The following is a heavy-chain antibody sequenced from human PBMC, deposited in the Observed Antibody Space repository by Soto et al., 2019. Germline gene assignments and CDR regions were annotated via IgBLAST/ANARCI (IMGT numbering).Heavy chain of an antibody. CDR1: GYTFTSYG. Sequence: QVQLVQSGAEVKKPGASVKVSCKASGYTFTSYGISWVRQAPGQGLEWMAWISTYNGDTNYTQRLQDRVTMITDTSTSTDYMELRIMRSDDTAVDYCARHGIRVRDTPYKYYDMDVWGLGTPVTVSS. J-gene: IGHJ6*02. D-gene: IGHD1-1*01. CDR3: ARHGIRVRDTPYKYYDMDV. V-gene: IGHV1-18*01. CDR2: ISTYNGDT.